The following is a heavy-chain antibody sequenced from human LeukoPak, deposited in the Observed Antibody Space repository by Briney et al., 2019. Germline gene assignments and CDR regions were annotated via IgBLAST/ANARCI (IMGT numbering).Heavy chain of an antibody. Sequence: PGGSLRLSCAASGFTFDDYAMHWVRQAPGKGLEWVSGISWNSGSIGYADSVKGRLTISRDNAKNSLYLQMNSLRAEDTALYYCAKVSLPNYYDSSGYYNHFDYWGQGTLVTVSS. D-gene: IGHD3-22*01. CDR3: AKVSLPNYYDSSGYYNHFDY. CDR2: ISWNSGSI. V-gene: IGHV3-9*01. CDR1: GFTFDDYA. J-gene: IGHJ4*02.